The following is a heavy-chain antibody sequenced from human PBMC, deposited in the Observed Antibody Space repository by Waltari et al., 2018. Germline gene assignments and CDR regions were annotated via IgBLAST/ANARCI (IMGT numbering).Heavy chain of an antibody. CDR1: GFTVKNYE. CDR3: ARGEGGANEY. V-gene: IGHV3-48*03. CDR2: ISSGASTI. J-gene: IGHJ4*01. D-gene: IGHD1-26*01. Sequence: EVQLVESGGGLVQPGGSLRLLCAAYGFTVKNYEMNWVRQAPGKGLEWVSYISSGASTIFYADSVKGRFTISRDNAKNSVYLEMNSLRADDTAIYYCARGEGGANEYWGQGTLVTVSS.